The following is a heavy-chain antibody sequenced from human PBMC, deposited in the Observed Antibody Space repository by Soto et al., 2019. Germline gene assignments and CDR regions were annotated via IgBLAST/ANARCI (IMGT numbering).Heavy chain of an antibody. CDR1: GFTFSGFG. V-gene: IGHV3-30*18. J-gene: IGHJ4*02. CDR3: AKEGIPRDCGGGGCYSIHAY. Sequence: QVQLVESGGGVVQPGRSLRLSCAGSGFTFSGFGMHWVRQAPGKGLEWVAVISYDGNNEYYADSVKGRFTISRDNSKNTLYLQMNSLRAEDTAVYYCAKEGIPRDCGGGGCYSIHAYWGQGTLVTVSS. D-gene: IGHD2-15*01. CDR2: ISYDGNNE.